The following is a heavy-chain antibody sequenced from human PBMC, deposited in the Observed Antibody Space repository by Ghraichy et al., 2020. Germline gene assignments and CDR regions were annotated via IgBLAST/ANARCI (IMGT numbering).Heavy chain of an antibody. D-gene: IGHD6-13*01. J-gene: IGHJ1*01. CDR2: IYHSGST. V-gene: IGHV4-4*02. CDR3: ARIRQYSSSPEYFQH. CDR1: GGSISSSNW. Sequence: SETLSLTCAVSGGSISSSNWWSWVRQPPGKGLEWIGEIYHSGSTNYNPSLKSRVTISVDKSKNQFSLKLSSVTAADTAVYYCARIRQYSSSPEYFQHWGQGTLVTVSS.